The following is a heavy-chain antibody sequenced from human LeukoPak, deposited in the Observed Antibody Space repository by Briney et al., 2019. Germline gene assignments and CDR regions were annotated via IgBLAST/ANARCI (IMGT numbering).Heavy chain of an antibody. V-gene: IGHV4-59*08. CDR1: GGSISSYY. D-gene: IGHD5-12*01. J-gene: IGHJ6*02. Sequence: SETLSLTCTVSGGSISSYYWSWIRQPPGKGLEWIGYIYYSGSTNYNPSLKSRVTISVDTSKNQFSLKLSSVTAADTAVYYCARHGAGRWLQFWSVIPGMDVWGQGTTVTVSS. CDR3: ARHGAGRWLQFWSVIPGMDV. CDR2: IYYSGST.